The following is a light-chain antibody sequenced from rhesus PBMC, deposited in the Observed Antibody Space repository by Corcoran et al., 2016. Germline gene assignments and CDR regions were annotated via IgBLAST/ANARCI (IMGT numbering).Light chain of an antibody. CDR2: DAS. V-gene: IGKV1-28*03. J-gene: IGKJ2*01. CDR3: LQPNSYPYS. Sequence: DIQMTQSPSSLSASVGDTVTITCRASQGISSYLNWFQQKPGKAPKPLIYDASSLESGVPSRFSGIGSGTDFTLTIRSLQPEDFAAYYCLQPNSYPYSFGQGTKVEIK. CDR1: QGISSY.